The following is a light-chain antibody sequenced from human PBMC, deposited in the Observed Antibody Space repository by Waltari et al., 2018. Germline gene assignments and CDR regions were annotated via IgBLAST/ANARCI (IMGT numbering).Light chain of an antibody. CDR1: QSVSSN. CDR2: GAS. CDR3: QQYNNWPLT. Sequence: PATLSVSPGERATLSCRASQSVSSNLAWYQQKPGQAPRLLIYGASTRATGISARFSGSGSGTEFTLTISSLQSEDFAVYYCQQYNNWPLTFGGGTTVEIK. V-gene: IGKV3-15*01. J-gene: IGKJ4*01.